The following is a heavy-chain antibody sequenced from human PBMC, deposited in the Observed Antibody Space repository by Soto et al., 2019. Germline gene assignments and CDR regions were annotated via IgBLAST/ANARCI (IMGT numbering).Heavy chain of an antibody. Sequence: SVKVSCKASGGTFSSYAISWVRQAPGQGLEWMGGIIPIFGTANYAQKFQGRVTITADESTSTAYMELSSLRSEDTAVYYCASGGVIVGARDALDIWGQGTMVTVSS. J-gene: IGHJ3*02. CDR2: IIPIFGTA. CDR1: GGTFSSYA. D-gene: IGHD1-26*01. V-gene: IGHV1-69*13. CDR3: ASGGVIVGARDALDI.